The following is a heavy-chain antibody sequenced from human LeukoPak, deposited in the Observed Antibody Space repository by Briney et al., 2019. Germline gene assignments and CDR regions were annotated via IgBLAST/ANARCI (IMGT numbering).Heavy chain of an antibody. CDR2: ISSSGSTI. Sequence: GGSLRLSCAASGFTFSSYEMNWVRQAPGKGLEWVSYISSSGSTIYYADSVGGRFTVSRDNAKNALYLQMNSLRVEDTAIYYCATKAREAPEWGQGTLVTVSS. J-gene: IGHJ4*01. CDR1: GFTFSSYE. CDR3: ATKAREAPE. V-gene: IGHV3-48*03. D-gene: IGHD1/OR15-1a*01.